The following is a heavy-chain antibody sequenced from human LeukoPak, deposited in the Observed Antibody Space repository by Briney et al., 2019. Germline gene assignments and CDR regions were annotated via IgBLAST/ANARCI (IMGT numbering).Heavy chain of an antibody. CDR1: GFTFSNYN. D-gene: IGHD1-26*01. CDR3: ARPSGVGTTTQGAFDL. J-gene: IGHJ3*01. V-gene: IGHV3-48*02. CDR2: ISDSSSTI. Sequence: PGGSLRLSCAASGFTFSNYNMNWVRQAPGKGLEWVSYISDSSSTIYYADSVKGRFTISRDNAKNSLYLQMNSLRDEDTAVYYCARPSGVGTTTQGAFDLWGQGTMVTVSP.